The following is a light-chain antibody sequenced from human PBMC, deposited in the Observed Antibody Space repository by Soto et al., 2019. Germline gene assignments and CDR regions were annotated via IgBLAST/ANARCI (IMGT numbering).Light chain of an antibody. CDR3: QQYKSFSLT. Sequence: DIQVTQSPSTLSASVGDRVTITCRASQSISSWLAWYQQKPGKAPKVLIFDASSLESGVPSRFSGSGSATEFTLTISSLQPDDFATYYCQQYKSFSLTFGGGTKVDIK. V-gene: IGKV1-5*01. CDR2: DAS. J-gene: IGKJ4*01. CDR1: QSISSW.